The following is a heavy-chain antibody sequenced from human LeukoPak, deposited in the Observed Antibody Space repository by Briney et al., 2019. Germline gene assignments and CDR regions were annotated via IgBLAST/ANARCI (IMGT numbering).Heavy chain of an antibody. V-gene: IGHV3-21*01. Sequence: TGGSLRLSCAASRFTFSSYSMNWVRQAPGKGLEWVSSISSSSSYIYYADSVKGRFTISRDNAKNSLYLQMNSLRAEDTAVYYCARDPYYGSGSLDYWGQGTLVTVSS. CDR1: RFTFSSYS. CDR2: ISSSSSYI. D-gene: IGHD3-10*01. J-gene: IGHJ4*02. CDR3: ARDPYYGSGSLDY.